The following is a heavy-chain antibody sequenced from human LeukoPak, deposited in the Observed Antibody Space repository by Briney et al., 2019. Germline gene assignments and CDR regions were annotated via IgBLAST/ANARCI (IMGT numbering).Heavy chain of an antibody. CDR2: MNPNSGNT. CDR1: GDTFTGYY. J-gene: IGHJ6*02. V-gene: IGHV1-8*02. CDR3: ARTPTFGDYFGYYYGMDV. Sequence: ASVKVSCKASGDTFTGYYFHWVRQAPGQGLEWMGWMNPNSGNTGYAQKFQGRVTMTRNTSISTAYMELSSLRSEDTAVYYCARTPTFGDYFGYYYGMDVWGQGTTVTVSS. D-gene: IGHD4-17*01.